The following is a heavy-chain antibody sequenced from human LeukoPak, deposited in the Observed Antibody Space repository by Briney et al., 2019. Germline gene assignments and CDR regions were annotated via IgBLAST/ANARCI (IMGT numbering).Heavy chain of an antibody. D-gene: IGHD4-23*01. Sequence: GGSLRLSCAASGFPFSSYWMAWVRQAPGKGLEWVGRIKSETDGGTTDYAAPVKGRFTISRDDLKNTLYLQMNSLKTEDTAVYYCLGNSPQFDYWGQGTLVTVSS. V-gene: IGHV3-15*01. CDR2: IKSETDGGTT. J-gene: IGHJ4*02. CDR1: GFPFSSYW. CDR3: LGNSPQFDY.